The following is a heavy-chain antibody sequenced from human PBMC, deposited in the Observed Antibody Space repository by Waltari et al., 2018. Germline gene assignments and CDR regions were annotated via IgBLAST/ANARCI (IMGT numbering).Heavy chain of an antibody. D-gene: IGHD3-3*01. CDR1: GYPISRGYY. CDR2: YYQSEPT. V-gene: IGHV4-38-2*01. J-gene: IGHJ2*01. Sequence: QVQLQESGPGLGKLSETLSLTCAVSGYPISRGYYWGWIRQHQGKGLEWICSYYQSEPTYYSQCHKNEAYISVDASKNQIPLKVTSLTAAVTAMYYYARGNFDCDSYFDVWGRGTLVTV. CDR3: ARGNFDCDSYFDV.